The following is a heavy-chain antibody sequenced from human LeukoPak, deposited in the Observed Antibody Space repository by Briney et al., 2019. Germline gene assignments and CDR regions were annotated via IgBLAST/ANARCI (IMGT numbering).Heavy chain of an antibody. J-gene: IGHJ6*03. Sequence: ASVKVSCKASGYTFTSYAMNWVRQPPGQGLEWMGWINTNTGNPTYAQGFTGRFVFSLDTSVSTAYLQISSLKAEDTAVYYCARADYWHYYYYMDVWGKGTTVTVSS. D-gene: IGHD2-8*02. V-gene: IGHV7-4-1*02. CDR2: INTNTGNP. CDR3: ARADYWHYYYYMDV. CDR1: GYTFTSYA.